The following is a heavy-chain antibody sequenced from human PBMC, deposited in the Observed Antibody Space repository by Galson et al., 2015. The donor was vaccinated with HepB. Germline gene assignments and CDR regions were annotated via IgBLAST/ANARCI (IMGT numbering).Heavy chain of an antibody. Sequence: SLRLSCAASGFTFSDYYMSWIRQAPGKGLEWVSYISSSSSYTNYADSVKGRFTISRDNAKNSLYLQMNSLRAEDTAVYYCARDREDIVVVVDLNYYYYYGMDVWGQGTTVTVSS. J-gene: IGHJ6*02. V-gene: IGHV3-11*06. D-gene: IGHD2-15*01. CDR1: GFTFSDYY. CDR3: ARDREDIVVVVDLNYYYYYGMDV. CDR2: ISSSSSYT.